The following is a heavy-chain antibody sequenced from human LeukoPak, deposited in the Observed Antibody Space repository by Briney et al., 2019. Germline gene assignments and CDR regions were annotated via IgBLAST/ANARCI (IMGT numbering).Heavy chain of an antibody. D-gene: IGHD1-1*01. CDR3: VKCILDNCREGFDI. J-gene: IGHJ3*02. V-gene: IGHV3-23*01. CDR1: GFTFSSHA. CDR2: ISVASTP. Sequence: PGGSLRLSCAASGFTFSSHALTWVRQTPGKGLDWVSSISVASTPYYLDSVKGRFTISRDNSKNTLYLQMNSLEVGDTALYYCVKCILDNCREGFDIWGQGTMVTVSS.